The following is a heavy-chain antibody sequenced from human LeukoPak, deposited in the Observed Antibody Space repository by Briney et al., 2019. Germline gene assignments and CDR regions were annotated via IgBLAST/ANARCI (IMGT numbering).Heavy chain of an antibody. Sequence: GGSLRLSCAASGFTFNSYAMSWVRQAPWERLQWVSGISDSGGNTYYADSVRGRFTISRDNSKNTLYLQMNSLRAEDTAVYYCARESGTTNDYYYGMDVWGQGTTVTVSS. V-gene: IGHV3-23*01. CDR2: ISDSGGNT. D-gene: IGHD1-1*01. CDR1: GFTFNSYA. J-gene: IGHJ6*02. CDR3: ARESGTTNDYYYGMDV.